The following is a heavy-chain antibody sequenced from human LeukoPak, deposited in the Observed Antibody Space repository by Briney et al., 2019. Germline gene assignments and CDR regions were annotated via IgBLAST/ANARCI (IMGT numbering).Heavy chain of an antibody. V-gene: IGHV3-7*05. CDR2: IKQDGSEK. CDR1: GFTFSNNW. D-gene: IGHD3-9*01. J-gene: IGHJ5*02. Sequence: PGGSLRLSCAASGFTFSNNWMSWVRQAPGKGLEWVANIKQDGSEKYYVDSVKGRFTISRDNATNSLYLQMNSLRAEDTAVYYCARRLRYFYWPGWFDPWGQGNLVTVSS. CDR3: ARRLRYFYWPGWFDP.